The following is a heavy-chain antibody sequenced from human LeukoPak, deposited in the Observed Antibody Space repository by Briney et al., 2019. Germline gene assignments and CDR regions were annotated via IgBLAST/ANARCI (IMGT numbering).Heavy chain of an antibody. Sequence: GGSLRLSCAASGFTFSSYSMNWVRQAPGKGLEWVLYISISGNMIYYADSVKGRFTISRDNAKNSLYLQMNSLRAGDTAVYYCARDLGSVGHTYGYWGQGTLVTVSS. V-gene: IGHV3-48*04. J-gene: IGHJ4*02. CDR2: ISISGNMI. CDR3: ARDLGSVGHTYGY. CDR1: GFTFSSYS. D-gene: IGHD5-18*01.